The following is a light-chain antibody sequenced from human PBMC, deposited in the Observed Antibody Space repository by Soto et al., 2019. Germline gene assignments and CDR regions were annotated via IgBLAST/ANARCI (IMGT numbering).Light chain of an antibody. J-gene: IGLJ2*01. Sequence: QSVLTQPASVSGSPRQSITISCTGTSSDVGGYNYVSWYQQHPGKAPKLMIYEVSNRPSGVSNRFSGSKSGNTASLTISGLRSEDEADYYCGGWDDSLSGPVFGGGTKLTVL. CDR1: SSDVGGYNY. CDR3: GGWDDSLSGPV. CDR2: EVS. V-gene: IGLV2-14*01.